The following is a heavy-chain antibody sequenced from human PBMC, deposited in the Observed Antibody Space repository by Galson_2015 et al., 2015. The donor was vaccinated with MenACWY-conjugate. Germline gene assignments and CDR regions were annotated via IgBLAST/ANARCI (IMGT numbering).Heavy chain of an antibody. V-gene: IGHV3-13*01. CDR1: GFTFSSYG. CDR2: IGTAGDT. J-gene: IGHJ2*01. Sequence: SLRLSCAASGFTFSSYGMHWVRQATGKGLEWVSAIGTAGDTYYPGSVKGRFTISRENAKNSLYLQMNSLRAEDTAVYYCARGGYYYDSSGYYYPINWYFDLWGRGTLVTVSS. D-gene: IGHD3-22*01. CDR3: ARGGYYYDSSGYYYPINWYFDL.